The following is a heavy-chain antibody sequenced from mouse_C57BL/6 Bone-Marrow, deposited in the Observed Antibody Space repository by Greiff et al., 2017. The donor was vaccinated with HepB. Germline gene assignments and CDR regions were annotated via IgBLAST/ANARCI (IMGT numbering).Heavy chain of an antibody. CDR1: GYTFTSYW. CDR3: ARWGDGYYVWFAY. Sequence: QVQLQQPGAELVRPGSSVKLSCKASGYTFTSYWMHWVKQRPIQGLEWIGNIDPSDSETHYNQKFKDKATLTVDKSSSTAYMQLSSLTSEDSAVYYCARWGDGYYVWFAYWGQGTLVTVSA. CDR2: IDPSDSET. V-gene: IGHV1-52*01. J-gene: IGHJ3*01. D-gene: IGHD2-3*01.